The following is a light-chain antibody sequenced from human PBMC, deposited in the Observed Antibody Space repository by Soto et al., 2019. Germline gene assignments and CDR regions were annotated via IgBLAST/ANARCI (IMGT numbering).Light chain of an antibody. CDR1: SSDVGGYNY. CDR3: SSYTSSSTLLYV. CDR2: DVS. V-gene: IGLV2-14*01. J-gene: IGLJ1*01. Sequence: QSALTQPASVSGSPGQSITISCTGTSSDVGGYNYVSWYQQHPGKAPKLMIYDVSNRPSGVSNRFSGSKSGNTASLTISGLQAEDEVDDYCSSYTSSSTLLYVFGTGTKLTVL.